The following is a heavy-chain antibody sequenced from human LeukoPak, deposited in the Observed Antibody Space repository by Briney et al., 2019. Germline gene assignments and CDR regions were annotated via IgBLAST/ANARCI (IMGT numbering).Heavy chain of an antibody. Sequence: PSETLSLTCTVSGGSISSYYWSWIRQPPGKGLEWIGYIYYSGSTNYNPSLKSRVTISVDTSKNQFSLKLSSVTAADTAVYYCARDITPVGTEGFDYWGQGTLVTVSS. CDR3: ARDITPVGTEGFDY. J-gene: IGHJ4*02. V-gene: IGHV4-59*01. CDR2: IYYSGST. D-gene: IGHD1-26*01. CDR1: GGSISSYY.